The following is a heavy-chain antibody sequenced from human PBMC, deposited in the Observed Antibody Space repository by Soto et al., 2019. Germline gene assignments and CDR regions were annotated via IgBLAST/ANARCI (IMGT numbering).Heavy chain of an antibody. CDR3: TTGVDH. CDR1: GITFTDYW. Sequence: HGWSLRQTCVASGITFTDYWMHWVRQVPGKGLVWVSRIDGVGTGTSYSDSVRGRFTISRDNAENTLYLQMNRLRAEDTAVYYCTTGVDHWGQGTPVPIS. CDR2: IDGVGTGT. J-gene: IGHJ1*01. V-gene: IGHV3-74*01.